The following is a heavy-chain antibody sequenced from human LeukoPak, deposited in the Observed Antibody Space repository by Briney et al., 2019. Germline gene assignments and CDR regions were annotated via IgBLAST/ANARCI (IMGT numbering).Heavy chain of an antibody. Sequence: SGGSLRLSCVVSGFTVSSNYMSWVRQAPGKELEWVSVLYSGGNTYHADSVKGRFTISRDNSKNTLYLQMNSLRAEDTAVYYCGREGASSSFGYWGQGTLVTVSS. D-gene: IGHD6-13*01. J-gene: IGHJ4*02. CDR2: LYSGGNT. CDR1: GFTVSSNY. V-gene: IGHV3-53*01. CDR3: GREGASSSFGY.